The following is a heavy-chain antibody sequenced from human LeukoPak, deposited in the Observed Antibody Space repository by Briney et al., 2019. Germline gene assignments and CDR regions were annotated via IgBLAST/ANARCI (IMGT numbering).Heavy chain of an antibody. D-gene: IGHD3-3*01. CDR1: GGSISSSSYY. Sequence: SETLSLTCTVSGGSISSSSYYWGWIRQPPGKGLEWIGSIYYSGSTYYNPSLKSRVTISVDTSKNQFSLKLSSVTAADTAVYYCARHSPTICGVVIMGGYFDYWGQGTLVTVSS. V-gene: IGHV4-39*01. CDR2: IYYSGST. J-gene: IGHJ4*02. CDR3: ARHSPTICGVVIMGGYFDY.